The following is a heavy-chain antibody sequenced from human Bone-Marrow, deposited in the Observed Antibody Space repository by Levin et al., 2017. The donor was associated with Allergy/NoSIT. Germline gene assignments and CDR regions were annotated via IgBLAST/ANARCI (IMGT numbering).Heavy chain of an antibody. J-gene: IGHJ4*02. V-gene: IGHV3-23*01. CDR2: ISGSGGST. CDR3: AKAGSAQWLADY. Sequence: GESLKISCAASGFTFSSYAMSWVRQAPGKGLEWVSAISGSGGSTYYADSVKGRFTISRDNSKNTLYLQMNSLRAEDTAVYYCAKAGSAQWLADYWGQGTLVTVSS. CDR1: GFTFSSYA. D-gene: IGHD6-19*01.